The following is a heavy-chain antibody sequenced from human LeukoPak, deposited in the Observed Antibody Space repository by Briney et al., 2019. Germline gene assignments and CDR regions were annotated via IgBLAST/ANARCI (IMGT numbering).Heavy chain of an antibody. D-gene: IGHD6-19*01. J-gene: IGHJ4*02. Sequence: SETLSLTCTVSGGSLSTFSWSWIRQFPGKGLEWIGSIYIKSTNYNPSLKSRVAISVDTSKNQFSLRLDSVTTADRAVYYCARDTTVASGMQYWGQGTLVTVSS. V-gene: IGHV4-59*01. CDR3: ARDTTVASGMQY. CDR2: IYIKST. CDR1: GGSLSTFS.